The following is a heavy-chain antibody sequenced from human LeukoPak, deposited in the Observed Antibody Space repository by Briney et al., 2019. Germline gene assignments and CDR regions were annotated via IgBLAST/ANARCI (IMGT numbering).Heavy chain of an antibody. Sequence: GSLRLSCAASGFTVSSNYMSWVRQAPGKGLEWVSVIYSGGSTYYADSVKGRFTISRDNSKNTLYLQMNSLRAEDTAVYYCARDAVVAGTGYYYYYGMDVWGQGTTVTVSS. CDR3: ARDAVVAGTGYYYYYGMDV. J-gene: IGHJ6*02. D-gene: IGHD6-19*01. CDR1: GFTVSSNY. CDR2: IYSGGST. V-gene: IGHV3-53*01.